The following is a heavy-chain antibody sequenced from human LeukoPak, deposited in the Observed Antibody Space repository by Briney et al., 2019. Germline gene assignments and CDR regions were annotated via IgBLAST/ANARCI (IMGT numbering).Heavy chain of an antibody. CDR3: ARPKTMVRGKNWFDP. CDR2: IYYSGST. D-gene: IGHD3-10*01. V-gene: IGHV4-39*07. J-gene: IGHJ5*02. CDR1: GGSISSNTYY. Sequence: PSETLSLTCTVSGGSISSNTYYWGWIRQPPGKGLEWIGSIYYSGSTYYNPSLKSRVTISVDTSKNQFSLKLSSVTAADTAVYYCARPKTMVRGKNWFDPWGQGTLVTVSS.